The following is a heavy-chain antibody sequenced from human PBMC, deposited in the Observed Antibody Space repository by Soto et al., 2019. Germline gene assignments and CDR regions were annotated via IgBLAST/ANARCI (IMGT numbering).Heavy chain of an antibody. D-gene: IGHD2-15*01. J-gene: IGHJ4*02. Sequence: ASVKVSCKASGYTFTSYGISWVRQAPGQGLEWMGWISAYNGNTNYAQKLQGRVTMTTDTSTSTAYMELRSLRSDDTAVYYCARASSCSGRSCHGWIVSRGPGILVTGSS. CDR1: GYTFTSYG. CDR3: ARASSCSGRSCHGWIVS. V-gene: IGHV1-18*01. CDR2: ISAYNGNT.